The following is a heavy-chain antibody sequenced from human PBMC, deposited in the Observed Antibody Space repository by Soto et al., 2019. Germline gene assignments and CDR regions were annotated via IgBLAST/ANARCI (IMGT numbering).Heavy chain of an antibody. CDR3: AKYPDYGDVNWFDP. V-gene: IGHV1-69*13. Sequence: SVQVSCKASGGTFRSYAISWVRQAPGQGLEWMGGIIPIFGTANYAQKFQGRVTITADESTSTAYMELSSLRSEDTAVYYCAKYPDYGDVNWFDPWGQGTLVTVSS. J-gene: IGHJ5*02. D-gene: IGHD4-17*01. CDR2: IIPIFGTA. CDR1: GGTFRSYA.